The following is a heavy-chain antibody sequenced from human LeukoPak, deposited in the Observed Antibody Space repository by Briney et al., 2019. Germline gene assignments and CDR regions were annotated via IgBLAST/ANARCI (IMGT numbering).Heavy chain of an antibody. Sequence: QPGGSLRLSCAASGFTFRSYGMHWVRQAPGKGLEYVSAISSNGGRTYYANSVKGRFTISRDNSRNTLYLQMGSLRAEDMAVYYRATYYYDSGGFHFHHWGQGTLVTVSS. CDR3: ATYYYDSGGFHFHH. J-gene: IGHJ1*01. CDR1: GFTFRSYG. CDR2: ISSNGGRT. V-gene: IGHV3-64*01. D-gene: IGHD3-22*01.